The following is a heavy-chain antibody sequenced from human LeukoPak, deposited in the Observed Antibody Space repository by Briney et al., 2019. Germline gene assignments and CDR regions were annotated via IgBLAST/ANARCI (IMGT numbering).Heavy chain of an antibody. V-gene: IGHV3-23*01. Sequence: GGSLRLSCAASGFTFSSYGMSWVRQAPGKGLEWVSAIGGRDGSTYYADSVKGRFTISRDNSKNALYVQMNSLRAEDTAVYYCAKGHYYGSGSLDYWGQGTLVTVSS. CDR1: GFTFSSYG. J-gene: IGHJ4*02. CDR3: AKGHYYGSGSLDY. D-gene: IGHD3-10*01. CDR2: IGGRDGST.